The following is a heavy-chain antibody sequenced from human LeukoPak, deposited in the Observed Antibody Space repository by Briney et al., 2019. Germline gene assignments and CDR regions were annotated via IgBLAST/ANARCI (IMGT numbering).Heavy chain of an antibody. D-gene: IGHD2-15*01. CDR2: IYCSGST. CDR1: GGSISSYY. CDR3: ARLGQWSSSYFDY. V-gene: IGHV4-59*08. J-gene: IGHJ4*02. Sequence: SETLSLTCTVSGGSISSYYWSWIRQPPGKGLEWIGYIYCSGSTNYNPSLKSRVTISVDTSKNQFSLKLSSVTAADTAVYYCARLGQWSSSYFDYWGQGTLVTVSS.